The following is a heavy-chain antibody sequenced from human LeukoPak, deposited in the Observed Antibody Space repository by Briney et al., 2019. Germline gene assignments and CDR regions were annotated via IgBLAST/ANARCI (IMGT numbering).Heavy chain of an antibody. V-gene: IGHV3-23*01. CDR1: GFTFSSYA. D-gene: IGHD6-13*01. Sequence: GGSLRLSCAASGFTFSSYAMSWVRQAPGKGLEWVSAISGSGGSTYYADSVKGRFTISRDNSKNTLYLQMNSLRAEDTAVYYCAKDSDSSSWLGVYYYYYYGMDVWGQGTTVTVSS. CDR2: ISGSGGST. J-gene: IGHJ6*02. CDR3: AKDSDSSSWLGVYYYYYYGMDV.